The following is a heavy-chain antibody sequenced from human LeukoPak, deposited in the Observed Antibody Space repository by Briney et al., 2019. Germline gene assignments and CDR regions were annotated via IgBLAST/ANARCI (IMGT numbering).Heavy chain of an antibody. D-gene: IGHD3-10*01. J-gene: IGHJ4*02. CDR3: ARASSRSYKGLNFDY. CDR1: GGTFSSYA. CDR2: IIPIFGTA. Sequence: SVKVSCKASGGTFSSYAISWVRQAPGQGLEWMGRIIPIFGTANYAQKFQGRVTITTDESTSTAYMELSSLRSEDTAVYYCARASSRSYKGLNFDYWGQGTLVTVSS. V-gene: IGHV1-69*05.